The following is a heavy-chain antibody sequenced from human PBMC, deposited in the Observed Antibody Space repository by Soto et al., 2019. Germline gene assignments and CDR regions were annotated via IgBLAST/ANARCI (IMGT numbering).Heavy chain of an antibody. D-gene: IGHD5-18*01. Sequence: QAQLVESGGGVVQPGRSLRLSCAASGFAFSSYGMHWVRQAPGTGLEWVAVISYDGSLQHYADSVKGRFTISRDNSKNTVVLQISSLTAEDTAVYYCVSDRGYGHASVPYSWGQGTLVSVSS. CDR2: ISYDGSLQ. J-gene: IGHJ4*02. CDR3: VSDRGYGHASVPYS. CDR1: GFAFSSYG. V-gene: IGHV3-30*03.